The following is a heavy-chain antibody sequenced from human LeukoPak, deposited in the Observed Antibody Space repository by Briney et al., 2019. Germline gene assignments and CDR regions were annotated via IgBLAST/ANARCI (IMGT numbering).Heavy chain of an antibody. J-gene: IGHJ4*02. Sequence: SETLSLTCAVSGGYISADYWIWMRRPPGTGLEWIGYLSYSGSTNYNPSIKSRVTISQDTSKNQFSRRLSSVTAADTAMDYCARRVPGGFVDSWGQGTLVTVSS. CDR1: GGYISADY. D-gene: IGHD2-8*02. CDR3: ARRVPGGFVDS. V-gene: IGHV4-59*08. CDR2: LSYSGST.